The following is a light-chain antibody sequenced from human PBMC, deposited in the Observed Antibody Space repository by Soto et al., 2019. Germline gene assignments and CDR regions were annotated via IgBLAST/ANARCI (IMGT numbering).Light chain of an antibody. Sequence: DIQMTQSPSSLSASVGDRVTITCRASLSIGDSLSWFQQKAGKPPTQVIYDASAWPSGVPVRFSGSASGTDFTLTIRNMQREDFATYYCLQTYNLPRTFGQGTKVEFK. J-gene: IGKJ1*01. CDR2: DAS. V-gene: IGKV1-39*01. CDR3: LQTYNLPRT. CDR1: LSIGDS.